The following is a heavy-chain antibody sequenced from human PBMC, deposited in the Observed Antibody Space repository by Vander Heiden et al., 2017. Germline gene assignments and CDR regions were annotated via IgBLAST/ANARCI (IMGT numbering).Heavy chain of an antibody. Sequence: QVQLVESGGGVVQPGRSLRLSCAASGFPFSSYAMHWVRQAPGKGLEWVAVISYDGSNKYYADSVKGRFTISRDNSKNTLYLQMNSLRAEDTAVYYCAREVNSSGWYIDYWGQGTLVTVSS. D-gene: IGHD6-19*01. CDR2: ISYDGSNK. CDR3: AREVNSSGWYIDY. J-gene: IGHJ4*02. V-gene: IGHV3-30-3*01. CDR1: GFPFSSYA.